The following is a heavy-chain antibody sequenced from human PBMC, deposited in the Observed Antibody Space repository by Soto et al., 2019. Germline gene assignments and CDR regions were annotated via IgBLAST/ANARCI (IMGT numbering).Heavy chain of an antibody. J-gene: IGHJ6*02. CDR2: IDWDDDK. CDR1: GFSLSTSGMC. CDR3: ARIREAAAGYYYYYGMDV. Sequence: SGPTLVNPTQTLTLTCTFSGFSLSTSGMCVSWIRQPPGKALEWLALIDWDDDKYYSTSLKTRLTISKDTSKNQVVLTMTNMDPVNTATYYCARIREAAAGYYYYYGMDVWGQGTTVTVSS. D-gene: IGHD6-13*01. V-gene: IGHV2-70*01.